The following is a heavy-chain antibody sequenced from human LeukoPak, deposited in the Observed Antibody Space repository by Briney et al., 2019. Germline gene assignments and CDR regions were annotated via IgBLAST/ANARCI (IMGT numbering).Heavy chain of an antibody. CDR3: ARSFYDILIGYYQYFDY. CDR2: IYRDGSS. CDR1: VLSVSSNY. Sequence: PGGSLRLSCVASVLSVSSNYMSWVRQAPGKGLEWVSVIYRDGSSYYAESVKGRFTISRDNSKNTLYIQMNSLRAEDTAVYYCARSFYDILIGYYQYFDYWGQGTLVTVSS. D-gene: IGHD3-9*01. V-gene: IGHV3-66*01. J-gene: IGHJ4*02.